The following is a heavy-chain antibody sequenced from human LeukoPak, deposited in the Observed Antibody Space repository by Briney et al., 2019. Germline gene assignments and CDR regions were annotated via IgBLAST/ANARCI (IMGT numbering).Heavy chain of an antibody. CDR2: ISGSGGST. CDR3: AKDHEKEGTIDY. Sequence: GGSLRLSCAPSGFTLSTNAMSWDRPVPGSGREWVSAISGSGGSTCYAESVKGRFTMSRDNSKSTLYLQMNSLRAEDTAVYYCAKDHEKEGTIDYWGQGTLVTVSS. J-gene: IGHJ4*02. CDR1: GFTLSTNA. V-gene: IGHV3-23*01.